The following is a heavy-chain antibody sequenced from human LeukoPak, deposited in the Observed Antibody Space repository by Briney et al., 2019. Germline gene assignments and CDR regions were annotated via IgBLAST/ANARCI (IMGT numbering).Heavy chain of an antibody. D-gene: IGHD3-10*01. Sequence: PSDTLSLTCTLSGGSVSIGSYYWSWIRQPPGKGLEWIGYIYYSGSTNYNPSLKSRVTISADTSKNQFSLKLSSVTAADTAVYYCARTVEWFGELRGFYFDYWGQGTLVTVSS. J-gene: IGHJ4*02. CDR1: GGSVSIGSYY. CDR2: IYYSGST. V-gene: IGHV4-61*01. CDR3: ARTVEWFGELRGFYFDY.